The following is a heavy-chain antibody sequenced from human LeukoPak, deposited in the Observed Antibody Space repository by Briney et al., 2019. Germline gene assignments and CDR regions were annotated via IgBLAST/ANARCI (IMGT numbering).Heavy chain of an antibody. D-gene: IGHD6-19*01. CDR3: VRPSEASGGGGNHDF. CDR2: IGGSGDKT. Sequence: GGSLRPSCAASGVTFIRDAISWVRQAPGKGLEWVSTIGGSGDKTFYADSVKGRFTISRDNSKNMVYLQMNRLRGEDTALYYCVRPSEASGGGGNHDFWGQGDLVTVSS. J-gene: IGHJ4*02. CDR1: GVTFIRDA. V-gene: IGHV3-23*01.